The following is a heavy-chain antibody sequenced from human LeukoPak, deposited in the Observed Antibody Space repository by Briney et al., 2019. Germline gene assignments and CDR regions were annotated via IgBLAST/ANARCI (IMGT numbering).Heavy chain of an antibody. J-gene: IGHJ4*02. CDR2: ISGSGGST. D-gene: IGHD5-24*01. CDR1: GFTFSSYA. CDR3: AKVSGEMANNY. V-gene: IGHV3-23*01. Sequence: GGSLRLSCAASGFTFSSYAMSWVRQAPGKGLEWVSAISGSGGSTYYADSVKGRFTISRDNFKNTPYLQMNSLRAEDTAVYYCAKVSGEMANNYWGQGTLVTVSS.